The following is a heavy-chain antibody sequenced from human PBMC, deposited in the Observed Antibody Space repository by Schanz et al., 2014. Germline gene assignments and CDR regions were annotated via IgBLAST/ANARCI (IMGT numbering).Heavy chain of an antibody. CDR1: GFSIRNHD. V-gene: IGHV3-13*04. CDR2: IGTAGDT. D-gene: IGHD3-9*01. CDR3: ARDSRPNYDFLTAYYSIDY. J-gene: IGHJ4*02. Sequence: DVQLLESGGGLVQPGGSLRLSCAASGFSIRNHDMHWVRQATGAGLEWVSAIGTAGDTFYLDSVKGRFTISRDNAKNTLYLQMNSLRAEDTAVYYCARDSRPNYDFLTAYYSIDYWGQGTLVTVSS.